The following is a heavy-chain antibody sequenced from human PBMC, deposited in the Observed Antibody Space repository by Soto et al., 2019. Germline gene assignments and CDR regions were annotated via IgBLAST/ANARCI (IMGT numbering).Heavy chain of an antibody. D-gene: IGHD1-7*01. J-gene: IGHJ4*02. V-gene: IGHV3-23*01. CDR1: GLTLSTFA. CDR3: AKDITGTTSYYFDY. Sequence: GGSLRLSCAASGLTLSTFAMNWVRQAPGKGLEWVSRISGSGDTTDYADSVKGRFTISRDNSKNTLYLQMNSLRAEDTAVYYCAKDITGTTSYYFDYWGQGTLVTVSS. CDR2: ISGSGDTT.